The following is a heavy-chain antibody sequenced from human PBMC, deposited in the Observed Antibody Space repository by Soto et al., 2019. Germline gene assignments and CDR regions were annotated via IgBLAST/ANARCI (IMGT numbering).Heavy chain of an antibody. D-gene: IGHD3-22*01. Sequence: GGSLRLSCAASGFTFSSYAMSWVRQAPGKGLEWVSAISGSGGSTYYADSVKGRFTISRDNSKNTLYLQMNSLRAEDTAVYYCAKLIGYDSSGYYPEDYWGQGTLVTVSS. CDR1: GFTFSSYA. V-gene: IGHV3-23*01. J-gene: IGHJ4*02. CDR2: ISGSGGST. CDR3: AKLIGYDSSGYYPEDY.